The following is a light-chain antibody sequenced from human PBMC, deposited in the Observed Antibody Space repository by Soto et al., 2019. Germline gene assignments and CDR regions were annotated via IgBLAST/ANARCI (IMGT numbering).Light chain of an antibody. CDR2: EVN. V-gene: IGLV2-8*01. J-gene: IGLJ1*01. CDR1: SSDVGGYNY. CDR3: SSYAGSSNV. Sequence: QSVLTQPPSASGSPGQPVAISCTGTSSDVGGYNYVSWYQQHPGKAPKLMIYEVNKRPSGVPDRFSGSKSGNTASLTVSGLQAEDEADYYCSSYAGSSNVFGTGTKDTVL.